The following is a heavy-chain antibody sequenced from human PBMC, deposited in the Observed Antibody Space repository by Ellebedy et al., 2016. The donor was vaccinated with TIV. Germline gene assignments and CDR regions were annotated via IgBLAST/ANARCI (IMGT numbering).Heavy chain of an antibody. CDR1: GFTFTDYF. J-gene: IGHJ4*01. CDR3: VAHCPGAVCYSPVVFQF. V-gene: IGHV3-11*01. CDR2: ISDTGSVK. Sequence: GESLKISXVASGFTFTDYFFSWIRQAPGKGLEWLSFISDTGSVKYYADSVKGRVSISRDDAENSLYLDLNSLRPEDTAVYYCVAHCPGAVCYSPVVFQFWGQGTLVTVSS. D-gene: IGHD2-8*02.